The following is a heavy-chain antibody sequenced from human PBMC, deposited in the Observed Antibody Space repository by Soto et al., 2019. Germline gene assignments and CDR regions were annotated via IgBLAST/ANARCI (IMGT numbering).Heavy chain of an antibody. D-gene: IGHD6-13*01. Sequence: PSETLSLTCAVSGDSVSSRFWWSWVRQPPGKGLEWIGEIYHSGSTNYNPSLKSRVTISVDKSKNQFSLKLSSVTAADTAVYYCAREATGYSSSLGYYYYGMDVWGQGTTVTVSS. CDR2: IYHSGST. J-gene: IGHJ6*02. CDR3: AREATGYSSSLGYYYYGMDV. V-gene: IGHV4-4*02. CDR1: GDSVSSRFW.